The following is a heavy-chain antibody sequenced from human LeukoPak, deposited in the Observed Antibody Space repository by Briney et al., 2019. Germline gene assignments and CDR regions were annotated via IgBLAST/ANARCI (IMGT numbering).Heavy chain of an antibody. CDR3: ARRNYGDYIFDY. Sequence: GGSLRLSCAASGFTFSRYYMSWVRQAPGKGLEWVANIKQDGSQEYYVDSVKGRFTISRDNAKNSLYLQMNSLRAEDTAVYYYARRNYGDYIFDYWGQGTLVTVSS. J-gene: IGHJ4*02. D-gene: IGHD4-17*01. CDR2: IKQDGSQE. V-gene: IGHV3-7*01. CDR1: GFTFSRYY.